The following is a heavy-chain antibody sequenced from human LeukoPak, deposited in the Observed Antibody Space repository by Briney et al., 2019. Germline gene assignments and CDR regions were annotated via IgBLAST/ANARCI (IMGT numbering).Heavy chain of an antibody. Sequence: QTGGSLRLSCAASGFTFSSYGMSWVRQAPGKGLEWVSAISGSGGSTYYADSVKGRFTISRDNSKNTLYLQMNSLRAEDTAVYYCAKAPYYYDSIGYYMDVWGKGTTVTISS. CDR3: AKAPYYYDSIGYYMDV. V-gene: IGHV3-23*01. J-gene: IGHJ6*03. CDR1: GFTFSSYG. D-gene: IGHD3-22*01. CDR2: ISGSGGST.